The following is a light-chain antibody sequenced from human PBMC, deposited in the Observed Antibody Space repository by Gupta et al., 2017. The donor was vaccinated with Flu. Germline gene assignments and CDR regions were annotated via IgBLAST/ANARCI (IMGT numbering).Light chain of an antibody. J-gene: IGLJ1*01. CDR1: SGDVGGYDY. CDR3: SSFAVRNAYV. Sequence: TSGDVGGYDYVSWYQQHPGKAPKVLIYEVNKRPSGVPDRFSGSKSGNTASLTVSGLQTEDEADYYCSSFAVRNAYVFGTGTRVTVL. V-gene: IGLV2-8*01. CDR2: EVN.